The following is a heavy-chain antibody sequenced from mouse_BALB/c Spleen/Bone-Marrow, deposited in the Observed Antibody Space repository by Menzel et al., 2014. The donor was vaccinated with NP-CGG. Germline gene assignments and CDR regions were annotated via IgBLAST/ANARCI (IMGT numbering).Heavy chain of an antibody. Sequence: VKVVESGPGLVAPSQGLSITCTVSGFSLTSYGVHWVRQPPGKGLEWLGVIWAGGSTNYNSALMSRLSISKDNSKSQVFLKMNSLQTDDTAMYYCARVPAYHTYAMDYWGQGTSVTVSS. D-gene: IGHD2-12*01. J-gene: IGHJ4*01. CDR2: IWAGGST. V-gene: IGHV2-9*02. CDR1: GFSLTSYG. CDR3: ARVPAYHTYAMDY.